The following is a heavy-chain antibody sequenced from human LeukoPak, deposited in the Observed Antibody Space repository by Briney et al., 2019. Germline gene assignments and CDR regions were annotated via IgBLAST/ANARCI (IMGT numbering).Heavy chain of an antibody. CDR2: VYISGST. J-gene: IGHJ6*03. D-gene: IGHD3-16*01. CDR1: DGSISSYY. CDR3: ARGAPSLYYYYMDI. Sequence: PSETQSLTCTVSDGSISSYYWNWIRQPPGEGLEWIGYVYISGSTNFNPALKSRVTISLDTSKNQSSLNLTSVTAADTAVYYCARGAPSLYYYYMDIWGKGTTVTVSS. V-gene: IGHV4-4*09.